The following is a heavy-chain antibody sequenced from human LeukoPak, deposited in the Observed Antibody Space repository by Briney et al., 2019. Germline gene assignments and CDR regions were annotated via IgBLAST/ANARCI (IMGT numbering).Heavy chain of an antibody. V-gene: IGHV4-39*07. D-gene: IGHD7-27*01. CDR1: GASISRTTYY. Sequence: SETLSLTCTVSGASISRTTYYWGWFRQPPGKGLEWIATMFYSGYTYYNPALKSRVTIPICTDENQVSLKLSFVTAADTALYYCAKEPTGDKSFDSWGQGTLVTVSS. CDR3: AKEPTGDKSFDS. J-gene: IGHJ4*02. CDR2: MFYSGYT.